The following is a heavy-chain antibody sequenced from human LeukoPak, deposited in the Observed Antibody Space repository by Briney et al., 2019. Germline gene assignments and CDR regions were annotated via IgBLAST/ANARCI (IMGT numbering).Heavy chain of an antibody. Sequence: GASVKVSCKASGYTFSSYAVSWVRQAPGQGLEWMGWISVYNGNANYAQRLQDRVTLTTDASTSTAYMELRSLTSDDTAVYYCARYVVGVRVDVWAKGQWSPSPQ. V-gene: IGHV1-18*01. D-gene: IGHD1-26*01. CDR3: ARYVVGVRVDV. J-gene: IGHJ3*01. CDR1: GYTFSSYA. CDR2: ISVYNGNA.